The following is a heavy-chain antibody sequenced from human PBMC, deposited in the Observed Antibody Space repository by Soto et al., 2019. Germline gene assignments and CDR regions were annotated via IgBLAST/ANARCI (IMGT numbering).Heavy chain of an antibody. CDR3: ARAASGDYYFYYGMDV. CDR1: GFTFNSYT. V-gene: IGHV3-21*01. D-gene: IGHD6-13*01. CDR2: ISSSSSFI. J-gene: IGHJ6*02. Sequence: EVQLVESGGGLVKPGGSLRLSCAASGFTFNSYTMNWVRQAPGKGLEWVSFISSSSSFIYYADSVKGRFTISRDNAKNSLYLQMNSLRAEDTAMYYCARAASGDYYFYYGMDVWGHGTTVTVSS.